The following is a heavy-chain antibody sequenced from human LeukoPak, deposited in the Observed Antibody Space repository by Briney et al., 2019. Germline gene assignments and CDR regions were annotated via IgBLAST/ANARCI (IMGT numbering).Heavy chain of an antibody. D-gene: IGHD3-10*01. V-gene: IGHV3-7*01. CDR2: IKQDGSEK. CDR3: ARDETAYGSGSVDY. Sequence: PGGSLRLSCAASGFTFSSFWMSWVRQAPGKGLEWVASIKQDGSEKYYVDSVKGRFTISRDNAKNSLYLQMNSLRAEDTAVYYCARDETAYGSGSVDYWGQGTLVTVSS. J-gene: IGHJ4*02. CDR1: GFTFSSFW.